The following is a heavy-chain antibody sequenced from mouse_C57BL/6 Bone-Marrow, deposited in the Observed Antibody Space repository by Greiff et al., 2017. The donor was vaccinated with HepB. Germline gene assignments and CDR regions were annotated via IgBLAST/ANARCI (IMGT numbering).Heavy chain of an antibody. Sequence: EVKLMESGPELVKPGDSVKISCKASGYSFTGYFMNWVMQSHGKSLEWIGRINPYNGDTFYNQKFKGKATLTVDKSSSTAHMELRSLTSEDSAVYYCATYYYCSPHPHWYFDVWGTGTTVTVSS. CDR2: INPYNGDT. CDR3: ATYYYCSPHPHWYFDV. CDR1: GYSFTGYF. D-gene: IGHD1-1*01. J-gene: IGHJ1*03. V-gene: IGHV1-20*01.